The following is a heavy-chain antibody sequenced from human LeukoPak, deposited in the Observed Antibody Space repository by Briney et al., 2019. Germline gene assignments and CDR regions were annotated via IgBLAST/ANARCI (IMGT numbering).Heavy chain of an antibody. V-gene: IGHV3-74*01. CDR3: ARPETQYSSGLDGFDI. Sequence: GGSLRLSCAASGFTFSSYWMHWVRQAPGKGLVWVSRINSDGSNTNYADSVKGRFTTSRDNAKNTLYLQMNSLRTEDTAVYYCARPETQYSSGLDGFDIWGQGTMVTVSS. J-gene: IGHJ3*02. D-gene: IGHD6-19*01. CDR1: GFTFSSYW. CDR2: INSDGSNT.